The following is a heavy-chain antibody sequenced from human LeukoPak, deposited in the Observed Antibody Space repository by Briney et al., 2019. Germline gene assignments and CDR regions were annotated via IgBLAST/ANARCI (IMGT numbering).Heavy chain of an antibody. D-gene: IGHD4-23*01. Sequence: GASVKVSCKASGYTFTNYALNWVRQAPGQGLEWMGWINTNTGNPTYAPGFTGRFVFSLDTSVTTTYLQISSLRAEDTAVYYCARDGSYGGYSDAFDIWGQGTMVTVSS. CDR1: GYTFTNYA. V-gene: IGHV7-4-1*02. J-gene: IGHJ3*02. CDR3: ARDGSYGGYSDAFDI. CDR2: INTNTGNP.